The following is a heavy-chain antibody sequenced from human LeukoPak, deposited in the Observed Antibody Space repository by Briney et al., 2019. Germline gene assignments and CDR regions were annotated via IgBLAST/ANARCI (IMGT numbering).Heavy chain of an antibody. D-gene: IGHD2-21*02. Sequence: PSETLSLTCTVSGGSISSSSYYWGWIRQPPGKGLEWVGSIYYSGSTYYSPSLKSRVTISVDTSENQFSLRLSSVTAADTAVYFCATYEGSVSGGDIFDYWGQGTLVTVSS. V-gene: IGHV4-39*01. CDR1: GGSISSSSYY. CDR2: IYYSGST. J-gene: IGHJ4*02. CDR3: ATYEGSVSGGDIFDY.